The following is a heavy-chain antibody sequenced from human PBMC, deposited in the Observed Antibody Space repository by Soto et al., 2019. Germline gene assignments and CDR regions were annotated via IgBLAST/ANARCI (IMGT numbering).Heavy chain of an antibody. CDR3: AKDRWGYGGYFDY. J-gene: IGHJ4*02. Sequence: QVQLVESGGGVVQPGRSLRLSCAASGFTFSSYGMHWVRQAPGKGLEWVAVISYDGSNKYYADSVKGRFTISRDNSKNTLYLQMNSLRAEDTAVYYCAKDRWGYGGYFDYRGQGTLVTVSS. CDR2: ISYDGSNK. CDR1: GFTFSSYG. D-gene: IGHD5-12*01. V-gene: IGHV3-30*18.